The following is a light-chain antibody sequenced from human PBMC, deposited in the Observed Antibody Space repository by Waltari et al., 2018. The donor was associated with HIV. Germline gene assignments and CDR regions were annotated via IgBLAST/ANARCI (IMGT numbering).Light chain of an antibody. CDR2: QAS. J-gene: IGLJ2*01. V-gene: IGLV3-1*01. CDR1: KLGDKS. CDR3: QAWDSSTAI. Sequence: SYELTQPPSVSVSPGQTASITCSGDKLGDKSTCWYQQKPGQSPVLVISQASKRPSGIPERFSGSNSGNTATLTISGTQAMDEADYYCQAWDSSTAIFGGGTKLTVL.